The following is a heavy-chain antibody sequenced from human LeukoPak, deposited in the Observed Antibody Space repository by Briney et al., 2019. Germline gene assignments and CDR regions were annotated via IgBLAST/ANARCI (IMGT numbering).Heavy chain of an antibody. CDR2: ISSSSSYI. D-gene: IGHD3-3*01. CDR3: ARDHGEYYDFWSGYYTDY. Sequence: KPGGSLRLSCAASGFTFSSYSMNWVRQAPGKGLEWVSSISSSSSYIYYADSVKGRFTISRDSAKNSLYLQMNSLRAEDTAVYYCARDHGEYYDFWSGYYTDYWGQGTLVTVSS. CDR1: GFTFSSYS. V-gene: IGHV3-21*01. J-gene: IGHJ4*02.